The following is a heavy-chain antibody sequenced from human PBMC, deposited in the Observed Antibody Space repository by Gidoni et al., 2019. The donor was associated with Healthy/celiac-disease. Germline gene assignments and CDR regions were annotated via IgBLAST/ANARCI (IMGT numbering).Heavy chain of an antibody. CDR1: GGSFSGYY. D-gene: IGHD3-3*01. CDR2: INHSGST. J-gene: IGHJ5*02. V-gene: IGHV4-34*01. CDR3: ARTATYYDFWSGYPNWFDT. Sequence: QVQLQQWGAGLLKPSETLSLTCAVYGGSFSGYYWSWIRQPPGKGLEWIGEINHSGSTNYNPSLKSRVTISVDTSKNQFSLKLSSVTAADTAVYYCARTATYYDFWSGYPNWFDTWGQGTLVTVSS.